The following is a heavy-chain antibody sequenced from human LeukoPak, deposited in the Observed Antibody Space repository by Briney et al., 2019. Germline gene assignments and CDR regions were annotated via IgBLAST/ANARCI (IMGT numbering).Heavy chain of an antibody. J-gene: IGHJ4*02. CDR3: ARDGGNFDLDY. V-gene: IGHV4-39*07. CDR2: ICYPGTT. D-gene: IGHD3-9*01. Sequence: PSETLSLTCTVSGGSISSSGYCWGWIRQPPGRGLEGMGSICYPGTTYYRPSLKSRATISQDTSKNQFSLNLNSVTAADTAVYYCARDGGNFDLDYWGQGTLVTVSS. CDR1: GGSISSSGYC.